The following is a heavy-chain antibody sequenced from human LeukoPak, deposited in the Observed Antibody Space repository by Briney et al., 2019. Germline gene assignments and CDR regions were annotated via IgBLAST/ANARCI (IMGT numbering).Heavy chain of an antibody. CDR3: ARLPAYCSTTSCSFDS. J-gene: IGHJ4*02. D-gene: IGHD2-2*01. Sequence: GGSLRLSCAASGFTFSFYWMHWVRQAPGKGLVWVSRINTAGSSTSYADSVKGRFTISRDNAKNTLYLQMNSLRAEDTAVYYCARLPAYCSTTSCSFDSWGQGTLVAVSS. CDR2: INTAGSST. CDR1: GFTFSFYW. V-gene: IGHV3-74*01.